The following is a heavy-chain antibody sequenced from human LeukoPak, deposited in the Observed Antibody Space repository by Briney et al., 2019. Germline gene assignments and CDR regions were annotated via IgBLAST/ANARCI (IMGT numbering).Heavy chain of an antibody. CDR3: ARLRVPGNYLYYFDY. CDR1: NGSISSYH. D-gene: IGHD1-7*01. J-gene: IGHJ4*02. V-gene: IGHV4-4*09. Sequence: SETLSLTCTVSNGSISSYHWSWVRQPPGKGLEWIGYILTSGTTNYNPSLKSRLTISVDTSKNQFTLKLNSVTAADTAVYYCARLRVPGNYLYYFDYWGQGTLVTVSS. CDR2: ILTSGTT.